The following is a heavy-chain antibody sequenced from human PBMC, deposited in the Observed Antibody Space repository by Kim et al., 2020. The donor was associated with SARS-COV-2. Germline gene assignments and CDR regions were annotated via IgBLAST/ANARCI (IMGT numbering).Heavy chain of an antibody. CDR2: IIPIFGTA. Sequence: SVKVSCKASGGTFSSYAISWVRQAPGQGLEWMGGIIPIFGTANYAQKFQGRVTITADESTSTAYMELSSLRSEDTAVYYCARSGFGELSYYYGMDVWGQGTTVTVSS. CDR1: GGTFSSYA. V-gene: IGHV1-69*13. J-gene: IGHJ6*02. CDR3: ARSGFGELSYYYGMDV. D-gene: IGHD3-10*01.